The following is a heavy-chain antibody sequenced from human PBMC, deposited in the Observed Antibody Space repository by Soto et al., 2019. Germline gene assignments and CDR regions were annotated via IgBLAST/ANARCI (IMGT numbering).Heavy chain of an antibody. Sequence: GGSLRLSCAASGFTFSSYGMHWVRQAPGKGLEWVAVISYDGSNKYYADSVKGRFTISRDNSKNTLYLQMNSLRAEDTAVYYCASRFLEWSRSILGDPNWFDPWGQGTLVTVSS. J-gene: IGHJ5*02. V-gene: IGHV3-30*03. CDR2: ISYDGSNK. D-gene: IGHD3-3*01. CDR1: GFTFSSYG. CDR3: ASRFLEWSRSILGDPNWFDP.